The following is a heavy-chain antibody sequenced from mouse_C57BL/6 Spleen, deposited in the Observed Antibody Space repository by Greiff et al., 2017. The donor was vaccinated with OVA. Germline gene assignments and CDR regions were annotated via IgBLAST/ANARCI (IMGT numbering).Heavy chain of an antibody. CDR2: IDPSDSYT. CDR3: ARSRDPAMDY. CDR1: GYTFTSYW. J-gene: IGHJ4*01. V-gene: IGHV1-50*01. Sequence: QVQLQQPGAELVKPGASVKLSCKASGYTFTSYWMQWVKQRPGPGLEWIGEIDPSDSYTNYNQKFKGKATLTVDTSSSTAYMQLSSRTSEDSAVYYCARSRDPAMDYWGQGTSVTVSS.